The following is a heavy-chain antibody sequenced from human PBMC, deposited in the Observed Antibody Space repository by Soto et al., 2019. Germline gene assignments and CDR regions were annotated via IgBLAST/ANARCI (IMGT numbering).Heavy chain of an antibody. D-gene: IGHD3-22*01. CDR3: ARAREAGYSGIDY. CDR1: GGSFSGYY. Sequence: PSETLSLTCAVYGGSFSGYYWSWIRQPPGKGLEWIGEINHSGSTNYNPSLKSRVTISVDTSKNQFSLKLSSVTAADTAVYYCARAREAGYSGIDYWGQGTLVTVSS. CDR2: INHSGST. V-gene: IGHV4-34*01. J-gene: IGHJ4*02.